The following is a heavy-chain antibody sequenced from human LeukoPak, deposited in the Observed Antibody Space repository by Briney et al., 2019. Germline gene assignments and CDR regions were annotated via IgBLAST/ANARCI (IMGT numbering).Heavy chain of an antibody. V-gene: IGHV4-39*01. D-gene: IGHD5-24*01. J-gene: IGHJ4*02. Sequence: SETLSLTCTVSGDSISSSSYYWGWIRQPPGKGLEWVGSTHYGGSTYYSPSLKSRATISVDTSKNQFSLKLSSVTASDTAVYYCARHDGYTNFDYWGQGTLVTVSS. CDR2: THYGGST. CDR3: ARHDGYTNFDY. CDR1: GDSISSSSYY.